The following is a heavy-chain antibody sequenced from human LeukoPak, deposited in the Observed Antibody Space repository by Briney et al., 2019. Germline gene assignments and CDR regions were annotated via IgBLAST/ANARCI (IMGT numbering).Heavy chain of an antibody. Sequence: ASVKVSCKASGYTSTGYYMHWVRQAPGQGLEWMGWINPNSGGTNYAQKFQGRVTMTRDTSISTAYMELSRLRSDDTAVYYCARTPCGGDCYWFDPWGQGTLVTVSS. CDR3: ARTPCGGDCYWFDP. D-gene: IGHD2-21*01. CDR1: GYTSTGYY. CDR2: INPNSGGT. J-gene: IGHJ5*02. V-gene: IGHV1-2*02.